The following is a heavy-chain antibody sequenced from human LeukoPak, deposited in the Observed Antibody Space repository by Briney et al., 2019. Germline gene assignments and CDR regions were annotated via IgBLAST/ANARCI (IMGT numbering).Heavy chain of an antibody. CDR2: ISSSSSYI. Sequence: GGSLRLSCAASGFTFSSYSMNWVRQAPGKGLEWVSSISSSSSYIYYADSVKGRFTISRDNAKNSLYLQMNSLRAEDTAVYYCASFNYYDSSSSYFDYWGQGTLVTVSS. CDR3: ASFNYYDSSSSYFDY. V-gene: IGHV3-21*01. J-gene: IGHJ4*02. D-gene: IGHD3-22*01. CDR1: GFTFSSYS.